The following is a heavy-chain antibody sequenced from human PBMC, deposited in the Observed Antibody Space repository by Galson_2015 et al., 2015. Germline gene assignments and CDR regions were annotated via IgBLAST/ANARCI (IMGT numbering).Heavy chain of an antibody. Sequence: SLRLSCAASGFTLSSYAMSWVRQAPGKGLEWISSISGSGGGTYYADSVEGRFTISRDNSKNTLYLQMDSLRAEDTAVYYCARSSGWPRGWSDPWGQGTLVTVSS. J-gene: IGHJ5*02. V-gene: IGHV3-23*01. D-gene: IGHD6-19*01. CDR3: ARSSGWPRGWSDP. CDR1: GFTLSSYA. CDR2: ISGSGGGT.